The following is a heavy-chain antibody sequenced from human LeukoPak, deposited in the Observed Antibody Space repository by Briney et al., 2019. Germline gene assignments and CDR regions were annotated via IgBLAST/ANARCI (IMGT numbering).Heavy chain of an antibody. V-gene: IGHV1-8*03. Sequence: ASVKVSCKASGYTFTSYDINWVRQATGQGLEWMGWMNPNSGNTGHAQKFQGRVTITRNTSISTAYMELSSLRSEDTAVYYCASSKRDAFDIWGQGTMVTVSS. CDR2: MNPNSGNT. CDR3: ASSKRDAFDI. CDR1: GYTFTSYD. J-gene: IGHJ3*02.